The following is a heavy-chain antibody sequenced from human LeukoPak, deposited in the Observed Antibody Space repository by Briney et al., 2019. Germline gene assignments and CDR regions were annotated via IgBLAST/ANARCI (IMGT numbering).Heavy chain of an antibody. V-gene: IGHV3-74*01. CDR2: INSDGSST. CDR1: GFTFSSYW. J-gene: IGHJ4*02. D-gene: IGHD3-22*01. Sequence: GGSLRLSCAASGFTFSSYWMHWVRQAPGKGLVCVSRINSDGSSTSYADSVKGRFTISRDNSKNTLYLQMNSLRAEDTAVYYCARAASMILWPYYFDYWGQGTLVTVSS. CDR3: ARAASMILWPYYFDY.